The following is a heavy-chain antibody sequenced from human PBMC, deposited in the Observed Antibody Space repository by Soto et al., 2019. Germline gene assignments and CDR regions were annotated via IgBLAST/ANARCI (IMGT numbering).Heavy chain of an antibody. Sequence: PXVSLRLSCAASGFTFNSYAMNWVRQAPGKGLAWVSAIGTDGNTYYANSVKGRFTISRDNSRTTLYLQMNSLRVEDTALYYCVRKYPGTRPFDYRGQGTLVTVSS. CDR3: VRKYPGTRPFDY. J-gene: IGHJ4*01. D-gene: IGHD2-2*01. CDR1: GFTFNSYA. CDR2: IGTDGNT. V-gene: IGHV3-23*01.